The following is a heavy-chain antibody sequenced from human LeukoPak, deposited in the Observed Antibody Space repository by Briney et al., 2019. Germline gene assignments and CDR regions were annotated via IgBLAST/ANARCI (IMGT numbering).Heavy chain of an antibody. J-gene: IGHJ3*02. Sequence: SQTLSLTCTVSGGSISSGDYYWSWIRQPPGKGLEWIGYIYYSGSTYYNPSLKSRVTISVDTSKNQFSLKLSSVTAADTAVYYCASGDYYDSSGYYPNAFGIWGQGTMVTVSS. D-gene: IGHD3-22*01. V-gene: IGHV4-30-4*01. CDR3: ASGDYYDSSGYYPNAFGI. CDR2: IYYSGST. CDR1: GGSISSGDYY.